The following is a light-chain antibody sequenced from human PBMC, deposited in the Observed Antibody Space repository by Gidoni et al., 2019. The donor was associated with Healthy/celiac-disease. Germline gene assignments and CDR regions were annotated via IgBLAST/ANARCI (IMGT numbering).Light chain of an antibody. V-gene: IGKV3-11*01. CDR1: QSVSSY. CDR2: DAS. Sequence: EIVLTQSPATLHLSPGERATLSCRASQSVSSYLACYQQKPGQAPRLLIYDASNRSTGFPARFSGSGSGTDFTLTISSLEPEDFAFYYCQQRSNWPPALTFGGGTKVEIK. CDR3: QQRSNWPPALT. J-gene: IGKJ4*01.